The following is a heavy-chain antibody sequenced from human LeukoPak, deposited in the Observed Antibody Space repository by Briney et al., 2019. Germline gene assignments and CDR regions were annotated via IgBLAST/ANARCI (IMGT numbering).Heavy chain of an antibody. CDR2: IYYSGST. CDR3: AREGGNGGIDY. D-gene: IGHD1-1*01. J-gene: IGHJ4*02. CDR1: GGSISSSSYY. Sequence: SETLSLTCTVSGGSISSSSYYWSWIRQPPGKGLEWIGYIYYSGSTNQNPSLKSRVTISVDTSKNQFSLKLSSVTAADTAVYYCAREGGNGGIDYWGQGTLVTVSS. V-gene: IGHV4-61*01.